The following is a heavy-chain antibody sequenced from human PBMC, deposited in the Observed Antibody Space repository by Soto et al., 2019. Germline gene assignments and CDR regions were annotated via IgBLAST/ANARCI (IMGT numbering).Heavy chain of an antibody. Sequence: GSMRLSCVASGFTFNKHGLACVRQAPGKGLEWVSAISGSGSSTYDSDSVKGRFTISRDNSNNTLYLQMNSLRAEDTAIYYCARTPGVITVISAFDHYAQPIPDTVTS. D-gene: IGHD3-22*01. V-gene: IGHV3-23*01. J-gene: IGHJ4*02. CDR2: ISGSGSST. CDR1: GFTFNKHG. CDR3: ARTPGVITVISAFDH.